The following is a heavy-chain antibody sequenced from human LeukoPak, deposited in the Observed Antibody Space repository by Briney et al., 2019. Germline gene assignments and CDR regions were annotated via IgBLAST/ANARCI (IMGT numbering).Heavy chain of an antibody. Sequence: SETLSLTCTVSGGSISSSGYYWGWIRQPPGKGLEWIGSIYYSGSTYYNPSLKSRVTISVDTSKNQFSLKLSSVTAADTAVYYCARRGPVSRGVPVAFDYWGQGTLVTVSS. J-gene: IGHJ4*02. V-gene: IGHV4-39*01. CDR3: ARRGPVSRGVPVAFDY. CDR1: GGSISSSGYY. D-gene: IGHD3-10*01. CDR2: IYYSGST.